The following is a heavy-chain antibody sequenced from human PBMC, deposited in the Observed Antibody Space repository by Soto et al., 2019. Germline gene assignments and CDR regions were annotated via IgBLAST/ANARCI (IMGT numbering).Heavy chain of an antibody. CDR2: IYYSGST. CDR3: ARARGGSIDY. D-gene: IGHD5-12*01. CDR1: GGSISSYY. Sequence: QVQLQESGPGLVKPSETLSLTCTVSGGSISSYYWSWIRQPPGKGLEWIGYIYYSGSTNYNPSLXSXAXIXXDTSKHQFSLKLSPVTAADTAVYYCARARGGSIDYGGQGTLVTVSS. V-gene: IGHV4-59*01. J-gene: IGHJ4*02.